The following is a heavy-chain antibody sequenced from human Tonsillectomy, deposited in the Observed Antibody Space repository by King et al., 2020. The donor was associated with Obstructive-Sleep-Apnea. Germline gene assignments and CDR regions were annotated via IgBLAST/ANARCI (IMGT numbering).Heavy chain of an antibody. V-gene: IGHV1-8*01. CDR2: MNPNSGNP. Sequence: VQLVESGAEVKKPGASVKVSCKASGYTFTSYDINWLRQATGQGLEWMGWMNPNSGNPGYAQKFQGRVTMTRNTSISTAYMELSSLRSEDTAVYYCARVRYGGYVDYYYYGMDVWGQGTTVTVSS. CDR1: GYTFTSYD. J-gene: IGHJ6*02. CDR3: ARVRYGGYVDYYYYGMDV. D-gene: IGHD5-12*01.